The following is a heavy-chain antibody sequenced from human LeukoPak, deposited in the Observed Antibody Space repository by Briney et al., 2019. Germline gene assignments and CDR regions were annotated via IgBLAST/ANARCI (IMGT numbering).Heavy chain of an antibody. CDR3: ANIIRKYTSGYYYFDY. CDR1: EFTFSSYA. CDR2: ISFDGNNE. J-gene: IGHJ4*02. V-gene: IGHV3-30-3*01. Sequence: GGSLRLSCAASEFTFSSYAMHWVRQAPGKGLEWVAAISFDGNNEYYADSVKGRFTISRDNSKNTLYLQMNSLRAEGTAAYYCANIIRKYTSGYYYFDYWGQGTLVTVSS. D-gene: IGHD6-25*01.